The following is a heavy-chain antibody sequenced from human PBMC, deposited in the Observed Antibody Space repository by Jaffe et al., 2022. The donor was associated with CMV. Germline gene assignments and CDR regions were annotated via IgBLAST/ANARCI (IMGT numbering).Heavy chain of an antibody. CDR3: ARDPIAVAGPNHDAFDI. J-gene: IGHJ3*02. CDR2: INPNSGGT. CDR1: GYTFTGYY. D-gene: IGHD6-19*01. Sequence: QVQLVQSGAEVKKPGASVKVSCKASGYTFTGYYMHWVRQAPGQGLEWMGWINPNSGGTNYAQKFQGRVTMTRDTSISTAYMELSRLRSDDTAVYYCARDPIAVAGPNHDAFDIWGQGTMVTVSS. V-gene: IGHV1-2*02.